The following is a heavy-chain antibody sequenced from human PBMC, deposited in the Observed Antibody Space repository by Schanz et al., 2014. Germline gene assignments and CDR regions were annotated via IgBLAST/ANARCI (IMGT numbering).Heavy chain of an antibody. D-gene: IGHD3-3*01. CDR2: IYTSGST. CDR3: ARDRGYDFSFDP. J-gene: IGHJ5*02. CDR1: GGSISSFY. V-gene: IGHV4-4*07. Sequence: QVQLQESGPGLVKSSETLSLTCTVSGGSISSFYWGWIRQPAGKGLEWIGRIYTSGSTNYNPSLKSRFTMSLDPSKNQFSLKLSSVTAADTAVYYCARDRGYDFSFDPWGQGTLVTVSS.